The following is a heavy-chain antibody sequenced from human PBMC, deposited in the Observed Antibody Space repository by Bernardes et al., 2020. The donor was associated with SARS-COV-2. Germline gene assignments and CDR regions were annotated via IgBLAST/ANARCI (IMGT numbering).Heavy chain of an antibody. Sequence: GGSLSLSCAASGFTFSNAWMSWVRQAPGKGLEWVARIKSKTDGWTTDYAAPAKSRFTISSDDSKNTLHLQMNSLKTEDTAVYYCTTGGAITIFGVVIVMDAFDIWGQGTMVTVSS. CDR1: GFTFSNAW. V-gene: IGHV3-15*01. CDR2: IKSKTDGWTT. D-gene: IGHD3-3*01. J-gene: IGHJ3*02. CDR3: TTGGAITIFGVVIVMDAFDI.